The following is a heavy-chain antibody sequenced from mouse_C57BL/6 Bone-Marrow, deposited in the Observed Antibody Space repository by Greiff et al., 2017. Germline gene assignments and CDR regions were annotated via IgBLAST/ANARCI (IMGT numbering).Heavy chain of an antibody. CDR2: ISSGGSYT. CDR1: GFTFSSYG. D-gene: IGHD1-1*02. Sequence: EVKVVESGGDLVKPGGSLKLSCAASGFTFSSYGMSWVRQTPDKRLEWVATISSGGSYTYYPDSVKGRFTISRDNAKNTLYLQMSSLKSEDTAMYYCARGGGYWFDYWGQGTLVTVSA. J-gene: IGHJ3*01. CDR3: ARGGGYWFDY. V-gene: IGHV5-6*02.